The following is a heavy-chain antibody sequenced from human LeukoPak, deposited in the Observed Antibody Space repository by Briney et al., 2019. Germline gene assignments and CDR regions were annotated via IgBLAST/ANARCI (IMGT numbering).Heavy chain of an antibody. D-gene: IGHD3-9*01. CDR1: GYTFTGYY. V-gene: IGHV1-2*02. CDR3: SRDPARYYDILTGYPFDY. J-gene: IGHJ4*02. CDR2: INPNSGGT. Sequence: ASVKVSCKASGYTFTGYYMHWVRQAPGQGLEWMGWINPNSGGTNYAQKFQGRVTMTRDTSTSTVYMELSSLRSEDTAVYYCSRDPARYYDILTGYPFDYWGQGTLVTVSS.